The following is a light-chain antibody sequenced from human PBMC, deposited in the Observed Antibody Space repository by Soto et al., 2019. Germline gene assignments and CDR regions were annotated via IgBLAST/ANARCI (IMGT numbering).Light chain of an antibody. CDR3: CSYAGSSLV. CDR1: SSDVGAYNY. Sequence: QSALTQPRSVSGSPGQSVTISCTGTSSDVGAYNYVSWYQQHPGKAPKLMIYDVSKRPSGVPDRFSGSKSGNAASLTISGLQAEDEADYHCCSYAGSSLVFGGGTKLTVL. J-gene: IGLJ2*01. V-gene: IGLV2-11*01. CDR2: DVS.